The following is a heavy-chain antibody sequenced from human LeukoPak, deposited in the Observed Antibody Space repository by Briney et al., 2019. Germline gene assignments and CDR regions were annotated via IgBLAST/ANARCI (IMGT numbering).Heavy chain of an antibody. J-gene: IGHJ4*02. CDR3: PRDNILLWFGELHPRGYFDY. D-gene: IGHD3-10*01. V-gene: IGHV1-18*01. Sequence: ASVKVSCKASGYTFTSYGISWVRQAPGQGLEWMGWISAYNGNTNYAQKLQGRVTMTTDTSTSTAYMELRSLRSDDTAVYYCPRDNILLWFGELHPRGYFDYWGQGTLVTVSS. CDR1: GYTFTSYG. CDR2: ISAYNGNT.